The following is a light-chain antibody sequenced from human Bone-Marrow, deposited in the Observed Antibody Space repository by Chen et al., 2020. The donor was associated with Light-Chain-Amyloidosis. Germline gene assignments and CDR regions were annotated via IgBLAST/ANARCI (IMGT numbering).Light chain of an antibody. CDR3: HQSRSFPLT. CDR1: QSIGST. CDR2: FAS. V-gene: IGKV6D-21*02. Sequence: IALTQTPDFQSATPQEKVTITCRARQSIGSTLHWFQQKPDQSPKLLIKFASQSISGVPSRFSGSGSGTDFTLTINSLEAEDAAAYYCHQSRSFPLTFGGGTRVEIK. J-gene: IGKJ4*01.